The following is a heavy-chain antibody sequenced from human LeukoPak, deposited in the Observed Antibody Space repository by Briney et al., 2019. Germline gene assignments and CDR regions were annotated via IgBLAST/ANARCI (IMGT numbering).Heavy chain of an antibody. J-gene: IGHJ4*02. CDR2: IYYSGST. Sequence: LSLPCPVSGGSLSRGGFYWSWVPPHPGKGPGGIGYIYYSGSTYYNPSLKSRVTISVDTSKNQFSLKLSSVTAADTAVYYCARAQWLVSRALDYWGQGTLVTVSS. CDR1: GGSLSRGGFY. CDR3: ARAQWLVSRALDY. D-gene: IGHD6-19*01. V-gene: IGHV4-31*03.